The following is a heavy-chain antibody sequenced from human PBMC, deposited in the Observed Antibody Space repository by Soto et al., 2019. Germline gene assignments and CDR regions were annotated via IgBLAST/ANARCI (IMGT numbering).Heavy chain of an antibody. CDR1: GFTFSSYA. Sequence: QVQLVESGGGVVQPGRSLRLSCAASGFTFSSYAMHWVRQAPGKGLEWVAGISYDGSNKYYADSVKGRFTISRDNSKNTLYLQMNRLRAEDTAVYYCARDSRITMVRGVIHLHWYVDLWGRGTLVTVSS. V-gene: IGHV3-30-3*01. J-gene: IGHJ2*01. CDR2: ISYDGSNK. CDR3: ARDSRITMVRGVIHLHWYVDL. D-gene: IGHD3-10*01.